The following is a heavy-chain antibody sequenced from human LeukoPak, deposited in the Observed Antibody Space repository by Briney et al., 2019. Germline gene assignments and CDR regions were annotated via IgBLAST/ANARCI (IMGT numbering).Heavy chain of an antibody. V-gene: IGHV3-43D*03. J-gene: IGHJ6*03. CDR2: ISWDGGST. D-gene: IGHD2/OR15-2a*01. CDR1: GFTFYDYA. CDR3: AKSINYYYYYMDV. Sequence: PGGSLRLSCAASGFTFYDYAMHWVRHAPGKGLEWVSLISWDGGSTYYADSVKGRFTISRDNSKNSLYLQMNTLRAEDTALYYCAKSINYYYYYMDVWGKGTTVTVSS.